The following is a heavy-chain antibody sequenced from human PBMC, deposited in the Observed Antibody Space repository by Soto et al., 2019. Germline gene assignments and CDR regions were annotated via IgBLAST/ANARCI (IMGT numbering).Heavy chain of an antibody. J-gene: IGHJ4*02. CDR3: ARKGLNIRDEGSSGWEYYFDY. CDR1: GFTFSSYG. D-gene: IGHD6-19*01. V-gene: IGHV3-33*01. CDR2: IWYDGSNK. Sequence: SGGSLRLSCAASGFTFSSYGMHWVRQAPGKGLEWVAVIWYDGSNKYYADSVKGRFTISRDNSKNTLYLQMNSLRSEDTAVYYCARKGLNIRDEGSSGWEYYFDYWGQGTLVTVSS.